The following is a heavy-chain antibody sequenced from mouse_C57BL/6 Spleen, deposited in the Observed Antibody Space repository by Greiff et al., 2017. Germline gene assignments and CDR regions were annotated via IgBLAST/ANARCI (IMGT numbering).Heavy chain of an antibody. CDR2: IHPDSGST. J-gene: IGHJ2*01. CDR1: GYTFTSYW. CDR3: VLYCGSDGWVYFDY. D-gene: IGHD1-1*01. V-gene: IGHV1-64*01. Sequence: VQLQQPGAELVKPGASVKLSCKASGYTFTSYWMHWVKQRPGQGLEWIGMIHPDSGSTNYNEKFKSKATLTVDKSSSTAYMPVCSLTSEDSTVYYCVLYCGSDGWVYFDYWGKGTTLTVSA.